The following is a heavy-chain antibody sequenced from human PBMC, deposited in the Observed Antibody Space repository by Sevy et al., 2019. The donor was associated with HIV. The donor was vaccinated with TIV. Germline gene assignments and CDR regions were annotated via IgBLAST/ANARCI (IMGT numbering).Heavy chain of an antibody. D-gene: IGHD4-17*01. V-gene: IGHV3-30-3*01. CDR3: ARDSGYGHYFVVGAY. Sequence: GGSLRLSCAASGFTFSTYPMHWVRQAPGKGLEWVAVISYDGSSKHYAESVRGRFTISRDDSKNTLYLQMNSMRPDDTAIYYCARDSGYGHYFVVGAYWGQGTLVTVSS. CDR1: GFTFSTYP. CDR2: ISYDGSSK. J-gene: IGHJ4*02.